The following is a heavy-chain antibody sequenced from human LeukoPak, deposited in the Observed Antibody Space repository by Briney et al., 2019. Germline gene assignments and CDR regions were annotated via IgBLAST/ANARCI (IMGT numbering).Heavy chain of an antibody. D-gene: IGHD3-22*01. CDR2: ISSSGSTI. V-gene: IGHV3-11*01. CDR1: GFTFSDYY. J-gene: IGHJ4*02. Sequence: SGGSLRLSCAASGFTFSDYYMSWIRQAPGKGLEWVSYISSSGSTIYYADSVKGRFTISRDNAKNSLYLQMNSLRAEDTAVYYCARDQTYYYDSSGYPDYWGQGTLVTVPS. CDR3: ARDQTYYYDSSGYPDY.